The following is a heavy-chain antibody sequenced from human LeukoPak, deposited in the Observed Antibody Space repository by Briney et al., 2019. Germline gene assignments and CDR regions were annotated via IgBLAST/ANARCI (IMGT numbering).Heavy chain of an antibody. CDR1: GFTFSGSS. CDR3: AKRAYYYDSSGYYSGAFDI. CDR2: ISGSGGST. J-gene: IGHJ3*02. D-gene: IGHD3-22*01. V-gene: IGHV3-23*01. Sequence: GGSLRLSCAASGFTFSGSSMHWVRQASEKGLEWVSAISGSGGSTYYADSVKGRFAISRDNSKNTLYLQMSSLRVEDTAVYYCAKRAYYYDSSGYYSGAFDIWGQGTMVIVSS.